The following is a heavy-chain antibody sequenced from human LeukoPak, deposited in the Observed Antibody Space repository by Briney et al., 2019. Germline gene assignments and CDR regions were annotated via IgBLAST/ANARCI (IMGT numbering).Heavy chain of an antibody. J-gene: IGHJ4*02. D-gene: IGHD6-19*01. Sequence: SVNVSCKASGGTFSSYAISWVRQAPGQGLEWMGGLIPIFGTANYAQKFQGRVTITTDESTSTAYMELSSLRSEDTAVYYCARARISPTYYSSGFDWGQGTLVTVSS. CDR2: LIPIFGTA. CDR3: ARARISPTYYSSGFD. V-gene: IGHV1-69*05. CDR1: GGTFSSYA.